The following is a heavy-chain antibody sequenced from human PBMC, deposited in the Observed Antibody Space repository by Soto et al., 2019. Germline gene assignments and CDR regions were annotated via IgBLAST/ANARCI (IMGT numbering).Heavy chain of an antibody. CDR3: AWGSSLCGGDCRSFDY. V-gene: IGHV3-23*01. J-gene: IGHJ4*02. Sequence: GGSLRLSCTASGFTFSSYIMNWVRQAPGKGREWSSTIPADGGGSLYAVSVKSRFTISRDDSKNTLYLQMDNLRAEDTALYYCAWGSSLCGGDCRSFDYWGQGTLVTVSS. CDR1: GFTFSSYI. D-gene: IGHD2-21*02. CDR2: IPADGGGS.